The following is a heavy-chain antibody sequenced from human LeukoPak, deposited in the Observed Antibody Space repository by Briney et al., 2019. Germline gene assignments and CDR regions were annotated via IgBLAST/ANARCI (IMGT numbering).Heavy chain of an antibody. CDR3: TTGGAPAGYAFHL. Sequence: PGGSLRLSCAASGFTFSDFHMSWIRQAPGKGLEWVSHISGSGYAIHHPGSVKGRFTISRDNAKNSLYLQMNSLRAGDTAIYYCTTGGAPAGYAFHLWGQGTVVTVSS. J-gene: IGHJ3*01. D-gene: IGHD6-13*01. V-gene: IGHV3-11*04. CDR1: GFTFSDFH. CDR2: ISGSGYAI.